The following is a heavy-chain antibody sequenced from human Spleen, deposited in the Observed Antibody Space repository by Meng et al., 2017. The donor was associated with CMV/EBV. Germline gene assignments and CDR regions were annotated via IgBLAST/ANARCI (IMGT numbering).Heavy chain of an antibody. D-gene: IGHD2-2*01. J-gene: IGHJ4*02. V-gene: IGHV1-46*01. Sequence: ASVKVSCKASGYTFTGYYMHWVRQAPGQGLEWVGVINRDGDSSICAQKFQGRVTMTRDTSTSTVYMELSSLSSEDTAVYYCARDFKIYQLLFTFDYWGQGTLVTVSS. CDR2: INRDGDSS. CDR1: GYTFTGYY. CDR3: ARDFKIYQLLFTFDY.